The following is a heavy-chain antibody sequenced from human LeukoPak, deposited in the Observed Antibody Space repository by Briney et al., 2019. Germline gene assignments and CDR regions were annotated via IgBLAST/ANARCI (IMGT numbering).Heavy chain of an antibody. V-gene: IGHV4-59*01. Sequence: SSETLSLTCTVSGGSISSYYWSWIRQPPGKGLEWIGYIYYSGSTNYNPSLKSRVTISVDTSKNQFSLKLSSVTAADTAVYYCARVNSSGYYELDYWGQGTLVTVSS. CDR1: GGSISSYY. D-gene: IGHD3-22*01. CDR3: ARVNSSGYYELDY. J-gene: IGHJ4*02. CDR2: IYYSGST.